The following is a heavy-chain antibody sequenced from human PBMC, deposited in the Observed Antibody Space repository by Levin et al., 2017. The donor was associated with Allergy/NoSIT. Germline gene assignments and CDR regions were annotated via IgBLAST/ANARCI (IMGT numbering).Heavy chain of an antibody. CDR1: GYTFTSYY. D-gene: IGHD1-26*01. J-gene: IGHJ4*02. CDR2: INPSGGST. Sequence: GESLKISCKASGYTFTSYYMHWVRQAPGQGLEWMGIINPSGGSTSYAQKFQGRVTMTRDTSTSTVYMELSSLRSEDTAVYYCAREAREGATGSYFDYWGQGTLVTVSS. CDR3: AREAREGATGSYFDY. V-gene: IGHV1-46*01.